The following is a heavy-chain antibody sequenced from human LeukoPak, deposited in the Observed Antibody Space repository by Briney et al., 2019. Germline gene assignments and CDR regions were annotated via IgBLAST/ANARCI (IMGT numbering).Heavy chain of an antibody. Sequence: PSETLSLTCTVSGGSISSYYWNWIRQPPGKGLEWIGYIYYSGSTNYNSSLKSRVIISLDTSKNQFFLRLTSVTAADTAVYYCARLAKLWFGELLYDDYWGQGALVTVSS. CDR3: ARLAKLWFGELLYDDY. CDR1: GGSISSYY. D-gene: IGHD3-10*01. V-gene: IGHV4-59*12. CDR2: IYYSGST. J-gene: IGHJ4*02.